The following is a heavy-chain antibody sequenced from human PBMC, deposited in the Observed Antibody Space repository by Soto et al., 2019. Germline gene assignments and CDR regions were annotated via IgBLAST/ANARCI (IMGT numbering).Heavy chain of an antibody. J-gene: IGHJ5*02. CDR2: IYYSGST. V-gene: IGHV4-39*01. D-gene: IGHD3-10*01. CDR1: GGSISSSSYY. Sequence: SETLSLTCTVSGGSISSSSYYWGWIRQPPGKGLEWIGSIYYSGSTYYNPSLKSRVTISVDTSKNQFSLKLSSVTAADTAVYYCARPTAAEARGNSNWFDPWGQGTLVTVSS. CDR3: ARPTAAEARGNSNWFDP.